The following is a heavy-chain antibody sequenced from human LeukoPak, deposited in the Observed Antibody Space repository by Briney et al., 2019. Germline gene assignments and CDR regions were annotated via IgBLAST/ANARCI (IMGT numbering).Heavy chain of an antibody. J-gene: IGHJ6*03. Sequence: PSETLSLTCTVSGGSISSYYWSWIRQPPGKGLEWIGYIYSTGSTNYNPSLKSRVTISVDTSKNQFSLKLSSVTAANTAVYYCATHIVSRHYYFMDVWGNGTTVTVSS. CDR2: IYSTGST. D-gene: IGHD6-6*01. V-gene: IGHV4-4*09. CDR1: GGSISSYY. CDR3: ATHIVSRHYYFMDV.